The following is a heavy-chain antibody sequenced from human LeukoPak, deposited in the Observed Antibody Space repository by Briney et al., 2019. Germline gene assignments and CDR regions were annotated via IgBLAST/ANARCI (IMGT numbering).Heavy chain of an antibody. CDR1: GYTFADYY. CDR2: INPNSGGT. J-gene: IGHJ4*02. Sequence: ASVTVSCTASGYTFADYYIHWVRQAPGQGLEWMGWINPNSGGTNSAQNFQGRVTMTRDTSTTTAYMELSRLTSDDTAVYYCARALLGVPPGTAVAGTSGLAYWGQETLVTVSS. D-gene: IGHD6-19*01. V-gene: IGHV1-2*02. CDR3: ARALLGVPPGTAVAGTSGLAY.